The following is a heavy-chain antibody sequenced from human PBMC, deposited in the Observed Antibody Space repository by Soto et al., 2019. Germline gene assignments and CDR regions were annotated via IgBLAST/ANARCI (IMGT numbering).Heavy chain of an antibody. Sequence: SETLSLTCTVSGGSIISGGYYWIWIRQHPGKGLEWIGYIYYSGSTYYNPSLKSRVTISVDTSKNQFSLKLSPVTAADTAVYYCARDHRYSLTTGYYYYGMDVWGQGTTVTVSS. J-gene: IGHJ6*02. CDR3: ARDHRYSLTTGYYYYGMDV. CDR2: IYYSGST. D-gene: IGHD3-9*01. CDR1: GGSIISGGYY. V-gene: IGHV4-31*03.